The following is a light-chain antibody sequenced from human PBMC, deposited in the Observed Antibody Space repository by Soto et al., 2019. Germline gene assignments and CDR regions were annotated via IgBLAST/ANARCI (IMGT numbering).Light chain of an antibody. J-gene: IGLJ1*01. Sequence: QSALTQHDSVSGSPGQSITICFTGTLGDFVVYTYVAWHQQRPGKAPRLMIYGVSNRPSGVSNRSSGSKSGNTASLTISGLQADDEADYYCSSHTSSSALQVFGTGTKVTVL. CDR3: SSHTSSSALQV. CDR2: GVS. V-gene: IGLV2-14*01. CDR1: LGDFVVYTY.